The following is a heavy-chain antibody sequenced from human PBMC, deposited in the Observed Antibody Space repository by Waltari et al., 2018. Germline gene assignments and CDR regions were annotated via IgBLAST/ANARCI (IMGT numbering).Heavy chain of an antibody. Sequence: LVQSGAKVKKPGAYVKVPCKAPGCTFTGYAILWVRQAPGQGLEWMGRINPKNGDTHYAQNFQGRVALTTDTSTNTAFMELQRLRSDDTAVYYCLRDSSGSHFDYWGQGTLVTVSS. J-gene: IGHJ4*02. D-gene: IGHD3-22*01. V-gene: IGHV1-2*06. CDR2: INPKNGDT. CDR1: GCTFTGYA. CDR3: LRDSSGSHFDY.